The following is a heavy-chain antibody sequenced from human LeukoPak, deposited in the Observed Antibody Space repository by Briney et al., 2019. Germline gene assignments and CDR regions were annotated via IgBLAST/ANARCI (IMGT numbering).Heavy chain of an antibody. D-gene: IGHD1-26*01. CDR3: AKDRTVGASYWYFDL. CDR1: GFTFSSYA. J-gene: IGHJ2*01. CDR2: VSGNSGST. Sequence: GGSLRLSCAASGFTFSSYAMNWVRQAPGKGLEWVSTVSGNSGSTYYADSVKGRFTISRDNSKNTLYLQMNNLRTEDTAVYYCAKDRTVGASYWYFDLWGRGTLVTVSS. V-gene: IGHV3-23*01.